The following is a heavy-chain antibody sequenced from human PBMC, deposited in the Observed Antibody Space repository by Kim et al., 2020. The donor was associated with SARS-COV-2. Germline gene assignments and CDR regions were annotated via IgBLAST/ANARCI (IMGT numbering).Heavy chain of an antibody. CDR2: INTNTGNP. CDR1: GYTFTSYS. CDR3: ARDSGWNADY. V-gene: IGHV7-4-1*02. Sequence: ASVKVSCKASGYTFTSYSLNLVRQAPGQGLEWMGWINTNTGNPTYAQGFTGRFVFSLDTSVSTAYLQLSSLKAEDTAVYYCARDSGWNADYWGQGTLVTVSS. D-gene: IGHD1-1*01. J-gene: IGHJ4*02.